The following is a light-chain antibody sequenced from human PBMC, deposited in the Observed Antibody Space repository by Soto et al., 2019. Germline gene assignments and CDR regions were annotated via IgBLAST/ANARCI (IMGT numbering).Light chain of an antibody. CDR1: QDIHTW. Sequence: DMQMTQSPSSVSASLGDRVTITCRASQDIHTWLAWYQQKPGQAPKLLIYGASHLQSGVPSRFSGSGSGKAFPLTISSLQSEDFATYYCQQANSFPFTFGPGTKVDVK. CDR2: GAS. J-gene: IGKJ3*01. CDR3: QQANSFPFT. V-gene: IGKV1-12*01.